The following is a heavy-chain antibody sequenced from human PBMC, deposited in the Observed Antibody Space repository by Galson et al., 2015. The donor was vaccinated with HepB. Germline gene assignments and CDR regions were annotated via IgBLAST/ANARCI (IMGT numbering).Heavy chain of an antibody. CDR3: ARGGSGTHWFDP. Sequence: SVTVSCKASGYSFTTYGISWVRQAPGQGLEWMGWISAYNGNTNYAQKLQGRVTMTTDTPTSTAYMELRSLRSDDTAVYYYARGGSGTHWFDPWGQGTLVTVSS. D-gene: IGHD3-10*01. CDR2: ISAYNGNT. V-gene: IGHV1-18*01. J-gene: IGHJ5*02. CDR1: GYSFTTYG.